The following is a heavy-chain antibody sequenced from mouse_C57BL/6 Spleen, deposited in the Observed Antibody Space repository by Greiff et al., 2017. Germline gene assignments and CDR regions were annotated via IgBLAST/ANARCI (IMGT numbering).Heavy chain of an antibody. Sequence: VQLQQSGAELARPGASVKLSCKASGYTFTSYGISWVKQRTGQGLEWIGEIYPRSGNTYYNEKFKGKATLTADKSSSPAYMELRSLTSEDSAVYFCARSRDYGSSYETGGFAYWGQGTLVTVSA. D-gene: IGHD1-1*01. V-gene: IGHV1-81*01. CDR3: ARSRDYGSSYETGGFAY. J-gene: IGHJ3*01. CDR2: IYPRSGNT. CDR1: GYTFTSYG.